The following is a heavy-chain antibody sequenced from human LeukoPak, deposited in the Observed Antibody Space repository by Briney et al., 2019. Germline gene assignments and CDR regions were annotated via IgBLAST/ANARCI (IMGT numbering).Heavy chain of an antibody. V-gene: IGHV1-2*02. J-gene: IGHJ4*02. Sequence: ASVKVSCKASGYTFTDYHIHWVRQAPGQGLEWMGWINPNSGGTNYAGKFQGRVTMTSDTSISTAYMDLSRLRSDDTAVYYCARRYTDSSEGFDCWGQGTLVTVSS. CDR1: GYTFTDYH. CDR3: ARRYTDSSEGFDC. D-gene: IGHD6-6*01. CDR2: INPNSGGT.